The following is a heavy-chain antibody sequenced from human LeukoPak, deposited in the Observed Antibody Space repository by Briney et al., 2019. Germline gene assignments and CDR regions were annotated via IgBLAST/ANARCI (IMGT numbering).Heavy chain of an antibody. Sequence: GRSLRLSCAASGFTFSAYGMHWVRQAPGKGLEWVALIWYDGTNNYYGDSVKGRFTISRDNSKNTLYLQMNNLRAEDTAVYYCARDANYYFDYWGQGTLVTVSS. CDR1: GFTFSAYG. D-gene: IGHD1-7*01. J-gene: IGHJ4*02. CDR2: IWYDGTNN. V-gene: IGHV3-33*01. CDR3: ARDANYYFDY.